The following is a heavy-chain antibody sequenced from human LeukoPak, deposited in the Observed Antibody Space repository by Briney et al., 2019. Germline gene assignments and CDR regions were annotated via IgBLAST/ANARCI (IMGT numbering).Heavy chain of an antibody. CDR3: AGHSHSRTAGFDP. V-gene: IGHV4-59*08. CDR2: IYYSGST. D-gene: IGHD6-13*01. Sequence: PSETLSLTCTVSGGSISSYYWSWIRQPPGKGLEWIGYIYYSGSTNYNPSLKSRVTISVDTSKNQFSLKLSSVTAADTAVYYCAGHSHSRTAGFDPWGQGTLVTVSS. J-gene: IGHJ5*02. CDR1: GGSISSYY.